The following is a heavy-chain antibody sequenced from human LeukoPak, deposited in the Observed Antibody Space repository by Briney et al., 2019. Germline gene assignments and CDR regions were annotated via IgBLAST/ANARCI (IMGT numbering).Heavy chain of an antibody. CDR2: IIPNIGTT. V-gene: IGHV1-69*05. CDR3: AREGATIHAGLHY. D-gene: IGHD1-26*01. CDR1: GDTLNNYA. Sequence: SVKVSCKASGDTLNNYAFSWVRQAPGQGLEWMGGIIPNIGTTNYAQKFQGRVAITTDESTSTVYMELSSLRSEDTAVYYCAREGATIHAGLHYWGQGTLVTVSS. J-gene: IGHJ4*02.